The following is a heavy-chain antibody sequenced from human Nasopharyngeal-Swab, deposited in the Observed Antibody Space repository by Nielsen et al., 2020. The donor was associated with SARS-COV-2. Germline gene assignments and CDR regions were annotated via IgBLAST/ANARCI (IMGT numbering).Heavy chain of an antibody. Sequence: GEYMKISCTGYGYTFSNYEISWVRQAPGQGLEWVSTVDYDGVRTHYADSVEGRFIISRDNSRSTAYLQIKSLRVEDATVYYCATWMTAHFDYWGQGTLVT. CDR2: VDYDGVRT. D-gene: IGHD5-18*01. V-gene: IGHV3-23*01. CDR3: ATWMTAHFDY. J-gene: IGHJ4*02. CDR1: GYTFSNYE.